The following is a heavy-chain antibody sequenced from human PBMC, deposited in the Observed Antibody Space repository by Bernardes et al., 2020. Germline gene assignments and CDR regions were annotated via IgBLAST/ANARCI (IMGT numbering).Heavy chain of an antibody. D-gene: IGHD2-15*01. CDR3: ARMENYCSGDSCYGWFDP. CDR2: IYYSGST. CDR1: GGSISSSSYY. J-gene: IGHJ5*02. Sequence: SETLSLTCTVSGGSISSSSYYWGWIRQPPGKGLEWIGSIYYSGSTYYNPSLKSRVTISVDTSKNQFSLKLSSVTAADTAVYYCARMENYCSGDSCYGWFDPWGQGTLVTVSS. V-gene: IGHV4-39*01.